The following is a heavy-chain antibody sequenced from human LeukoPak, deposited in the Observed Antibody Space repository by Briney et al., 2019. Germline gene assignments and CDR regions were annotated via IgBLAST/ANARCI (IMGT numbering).Heavy chain of an antibody. CDR2: IYTSGST. Sequence: PSQTLSLTCTVPGGSISSGSYYWSWIRQPAGKGLEWIGRIYTSGSTHYNPSLKSRVPISVDTPKNQFSLKLSSVTAADTAVYYCARLETRKDTAMVTAIDPWGQGTLVTVSS. V-gene: IGHV4-61*02. CDR3: ARLETRKDTAMVTAIDP. J-gene: IGHJ5*02. D-gene: IGHD5-18*01. CDR1: GGSISSGSYY.